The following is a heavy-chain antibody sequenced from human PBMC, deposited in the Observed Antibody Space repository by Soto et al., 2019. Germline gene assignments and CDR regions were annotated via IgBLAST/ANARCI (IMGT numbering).Heavy chain of an antibody. CDR3: ANLYSSGWNEFDY. CDR2: IYHSGST. D-gene: IGHD6-19*01. J-gene: IGHJ4*02. V-gene: IGHV4-4*02. CDR1: GGSISSSNW. Sequence: PSETLSLTCAVSGGSISSSNWWSWVRQPPGKGLEWIGEIYHSGSTNYNPSLKSRVTISVDKSKNQFSLKLSSVTAADTAVYYCANLYSSGWNEFDYWGQGTLVTVSS.